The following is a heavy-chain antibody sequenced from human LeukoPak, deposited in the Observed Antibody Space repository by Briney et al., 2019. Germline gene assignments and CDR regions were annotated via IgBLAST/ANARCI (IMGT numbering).Heavy chain of an antibody. D-gene: IGHD1-26*01. V-gene: IGHV4-59*01. J-gene: IGHJ4*02. CDR3: ARLRTYFGWIIDY. Sequence: PSETLSLTCTVSGGSISSYYWSWIRQLPGKGLEWIGYIYYSGSTNYNPSLKSRVTISVDTSKNQFPLKLSSVTAADTAVYYCARLRTYFGWIIDYWGQGTLVTVSS. CDR1: GGSISSYY. CDR2: IYYSGST.